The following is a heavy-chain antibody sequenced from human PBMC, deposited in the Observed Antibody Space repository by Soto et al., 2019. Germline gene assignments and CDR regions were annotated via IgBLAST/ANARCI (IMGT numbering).Heavy chain of an antibody. CDR1: GFPFTNYL. Sequence: EVQLVESGGDLVQPGGSLRLSCAASGFPFTNYLMSWVRQAPGKGLEWVANIGQDGSAKYYMGSVKGRFTISRDNAKNSLYRQMDSLRVEDTAIYYCSRDICGRTAGCASWGQGTLVIVSS. J-gene: IGHJ4*02. D-gene: IGHD6-19*01. V-gene: IGHV3-7*01. CDR3: SRDICGRTAGCAS. CDR2: IGQDGSAK.